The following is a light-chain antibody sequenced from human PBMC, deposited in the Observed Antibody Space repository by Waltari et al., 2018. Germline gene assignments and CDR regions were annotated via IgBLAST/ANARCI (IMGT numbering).Light chain of an antibody. CDR1: QTLLSSNGYNY. J-gene: IGKJ3*01. CDR2: LGS. CDR3: MQSLQTPFT. V-gene: IGKV2-28*01. Sequence: DIVMTQSPLSLPVTPGEPASISCRSSQTLLSSNGYNYLDWYLQRPGQSPQLLIYLGSLRASGVPDRFSGSGSGTDFTLKISTVEAEDVGVYYCMQSLQTPFTFGPGTQVDIK.